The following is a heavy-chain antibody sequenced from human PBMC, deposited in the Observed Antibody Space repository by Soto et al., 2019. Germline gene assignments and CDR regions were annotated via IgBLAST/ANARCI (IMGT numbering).Heavy chain of an antibody. CDR2: ISGDGGST. Sequence: GGSLRLSCAASGFTFDDYAMHWVRQAPGKGLEWVSLISGDGGSTYYADSVKGRFTISRDNSKNSLYLQMNSLRTEDTALYYCAKDLTRYYYDSSGYYYYYGMDVWGQGTTVTVSS. CDR3: AKDLTRYYYDSSGYYYYYGMDV. CDR1: GFTFDDYA. V-gene: IGHV3-43*02. J-gene: IGHJ6*02. D-gene: IGHD3-22*01.